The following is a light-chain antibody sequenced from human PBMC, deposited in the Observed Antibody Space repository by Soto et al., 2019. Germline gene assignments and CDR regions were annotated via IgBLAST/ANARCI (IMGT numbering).Light chain of an antibody. J-gene: IGLJ3*02. CDR1: SNDVGGYNL. CDR3: CSHVGGSSPQWV. V-gene: IGLV2-23*02. Sequence: QSALTQPASVSGSPGQSITISCTGTSNDVGGYNLVSWFQQHPGKAPKLLISEVNKRPSGVSNRFSGSKSANTAYLTISGLQAEDEADYYCCSHVGGSSPQWVFGGGTKVTVL. CDR2: EVN.